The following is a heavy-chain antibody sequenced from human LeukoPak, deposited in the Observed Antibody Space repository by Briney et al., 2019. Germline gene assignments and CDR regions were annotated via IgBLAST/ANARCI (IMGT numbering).Heavy chain of an antibody. D-gene: IGHD5-24*01. CDR1: GFTFRSYW. CDR3: ARDLPQVEY. Sequence: GGSLRLSCAASGFTFRSYWMTWVRQAPGKGLEWVANIKQDGNEKYYVDSVKGRFTISRDNAKNSLYLQMNSLRAEDTALYYCARDLPQVEYWGQGTLVTVSS. V-gene: IGHV3-7*05. CDR2: IKQDGNEK. J-gene: IGHJ4*02.